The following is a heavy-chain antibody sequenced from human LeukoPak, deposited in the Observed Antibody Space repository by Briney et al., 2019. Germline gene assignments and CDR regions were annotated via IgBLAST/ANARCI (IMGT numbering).Heavy chain of an antibody. CDR3: ARGPYSYDSSGASDI. D-gene: IGHD3-22*01. J-gene: IGHJ3*02. CDR2: IYYSGST. V-gene: IGHV4-39*01. Sequence: KSSETLSLTCTVSGGSISSSSYYWGWIRQPPGKGLEWIGSIYYSGSTYYNPSLKSRVTISVDTSKNQFSLKLSSVTAADTAVYFCARGPYSYDSSGASDIWGQGTMVTVSS. CDR1: GGSISSSSYY.